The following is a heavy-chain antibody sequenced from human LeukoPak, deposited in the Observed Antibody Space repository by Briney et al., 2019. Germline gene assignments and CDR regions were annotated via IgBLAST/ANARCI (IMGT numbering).Heavy chain of an antibody. D-gene: IGHD2-21*02. CDR1: GGSIGTYY. J-gene: IGHJ4*02. Sequence: SETLSLTCTVSGGSIGTYYWSWIRQPPGKGLEWIGYIYYSGSTNYNPSLKSRVTISVDTSKNQFSLKLSSVTAADTAVYYCARLGRNTAVDYWGQGTLVTVSS. CDR3: ARLGRNTAVDY. V-gene: IGHV4-59*08. CDR2: IYYSGST.